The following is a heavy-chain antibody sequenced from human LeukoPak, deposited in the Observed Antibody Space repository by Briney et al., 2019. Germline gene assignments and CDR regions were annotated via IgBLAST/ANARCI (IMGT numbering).Heavy chain of an antibody. Sequence: PGGSLRLSCAASGFTFSSYGMHWVRQAPGKGLEWVAVIWYDGGNKYYADSVKGRFTISRDNSKNTLYLQMNSLRAEDTAVYYCARENYGGKYFDYWGQGTLVTVSS. V-gene: IGHV3-33*01. CDR2: IWYDGGNK. CDR1: GFTFSSYG. CDR3: ARENYGGKYFDY. D-gene: IGHD4-23*01. J-gene: IGHJ4*02.